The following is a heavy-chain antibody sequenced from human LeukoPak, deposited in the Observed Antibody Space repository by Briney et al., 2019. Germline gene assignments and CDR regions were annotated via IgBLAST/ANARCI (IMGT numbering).Heavy chain of an antibody. V-gene: IGHV3-48*04. CDR2: ISSSSSTI. CDR3: ARDGGYSYGDDY. J-gene: IGHJ4*02. Sequence: PSGTLSLTCAVSGGSISSSNWWSWVRQAPGKGLEWVSYISSSSSTIYYADSVKGRFTISRDNAKNSLYLQMNSLRAEDTAVYYCARDGGYSYGDDYXGQXTXXTVSS. CDR1: GGSISSSN. D-gene: IGHD5-18*01.